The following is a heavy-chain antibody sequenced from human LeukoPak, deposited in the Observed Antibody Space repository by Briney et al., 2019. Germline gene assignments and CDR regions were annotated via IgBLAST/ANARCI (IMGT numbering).Heavy chain of an antibody. CDR3: TTATLKVYCSSTGCYS. J-gene: IGHJ4*02. Sequence: PGGSLRLSCAASGFTFSNAWMSWVRQAPGKGLEWVGRIKSKTDGGTTDYAAPVKGRFTISRDDSKNTLYLQMNSLKTEDTAVYYCTTATLKVYCSSTGCYSWGQGTLVTVSS. CDR2: IKSKTDGGTT. V-gene: IGHV3-15*01. CDR1: GFTFSNAW. D-gene: IGHD2-2*02.